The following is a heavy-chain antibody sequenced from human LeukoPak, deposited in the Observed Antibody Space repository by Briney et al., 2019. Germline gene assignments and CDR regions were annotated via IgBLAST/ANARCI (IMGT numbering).Heavy chain of an antibody. J-gene: IGHJ4*02. CDR3: ARVLAVAVALDY. V-gene: IGHV3-21*01. CDR2: ITSSSNYI. CDR1: GFTFSSYN. Sequence: GGSLRLSCAASGFTFSSYNMNWVRQAPGKGLEWVSSITSSSNYIYYADSVKGRFTISRDNAKNSLYLQMNSLRAEDTAVYYCARVLAVAVALDYWGQGTLVTVSS. D-gene: IGHD6-19*01.